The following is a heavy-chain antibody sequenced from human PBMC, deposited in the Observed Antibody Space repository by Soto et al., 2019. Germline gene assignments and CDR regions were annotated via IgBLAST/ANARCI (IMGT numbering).Heavy chain of an antibody. CDR3: ARGTWDPYYYYYYMDV. D-gene: IGHD1-26*01. J-gene: IGHJ6*03. Sequence: GGSLRLSCTASGFPFGDSAMTWFRQAPGKGLEWVGFIRSAAYGGTTEYAASVKGRFTISRDDSKTIAYLQMNSLKIEDTAVYYCARGTWDPYYYYYYMDVWGKGTTVTVSS. V-gene: IGHV3-49*03. CDR1: GFPFGDSA. CDR2: IRSAAYGGTT.